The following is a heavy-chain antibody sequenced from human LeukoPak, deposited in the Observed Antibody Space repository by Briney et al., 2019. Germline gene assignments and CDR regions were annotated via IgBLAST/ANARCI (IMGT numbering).Heavy chain of an antibody. V-gene: IGHV3-30-3*01. D-gene: IGHD3-10*01. CDR2: ISYDGSNK. Sequence: PGRSLGLSCAASGFTFSSYAMHWVRQAPGKGLEWVAVISYDGSNKYYADSVKGRFTISRDNSKNTLYLQMNSLRAEDTAVYYCAREGYYYGSGLNWFDPWGQGTLVTVSS. J-gene: IGHJ5*02. CDR1: GFTFSSYA. CDR3: AREGYYYGSGLNWFDP.